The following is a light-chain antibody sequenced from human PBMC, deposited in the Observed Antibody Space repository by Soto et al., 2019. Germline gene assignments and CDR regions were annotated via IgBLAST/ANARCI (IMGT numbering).Light chain of an antibody. V-gene: IGLV2-14*01. CDR2: EVN. Sequence: QSALTQPASVSGTPGQSITISCTGTSSDIGAYNYVSWYQQHPGKAPKLIIYEVNNRPSGVSNRFASSKSGNTASLTNSGLQLEYEDDYHCSSYTCGSTYWIFGRGTQLTVL. J-gene: IGLJ7*01. CDR3: SSYTCGSTYWI. CDR1: SSDIGAYNY.